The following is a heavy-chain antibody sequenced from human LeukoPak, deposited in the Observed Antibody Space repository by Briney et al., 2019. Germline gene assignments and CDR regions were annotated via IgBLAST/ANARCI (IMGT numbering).Heavy chain of an antibody. CDR1: GGSISSGDYY. J-gene: IGHJ5*02. Sequence: SETLSLTCTVSGGSISSGDYYWSWIRQPLGKGLEWFGYIYYNGNTYYNPSLKSRATISVDTSKNQFSLKLSSVTAADTAVYYCAREIETMVRGGVVRWFDPWGQGTLVTVSS. CDR2: IYYNGNT. V-gene: IGHV4-30-4*01. CDR3: AREIETMVRGGVVRWFDP. D-gene: IGHD3-10*01.